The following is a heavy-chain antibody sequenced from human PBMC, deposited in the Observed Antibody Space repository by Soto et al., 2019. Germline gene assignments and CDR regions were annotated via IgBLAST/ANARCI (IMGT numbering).Heavy chain of an antibody. CDR1: GFTFSSYA. V-gene: IGHV3-23*01. CDR2: ISGSGGST. J-gene: IGHJ3*02. Sequence: SLRLSCAASGFTFSSYAMSWVRQAPGKGLEWVSAISGSGGSTYYADSVKGRFTISRDNSKNTLYLQMNSLRAEDTAVYYRAQTDLNDYDYVWGSYRFGAFDIWGQGTMVTVS. D-gene: IGHD3-16*02. CDR3: AQTDLNDYDYVWGSYRFGAFDI.